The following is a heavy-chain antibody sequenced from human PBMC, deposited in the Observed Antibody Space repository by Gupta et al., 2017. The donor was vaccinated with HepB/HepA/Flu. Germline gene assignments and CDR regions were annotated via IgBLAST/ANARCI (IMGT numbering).Heavy chain of an antibody. CDR1: GYTFTGYY. Sequence: QVHLVQSGAEVKKTGASVRVSCKASGYTFTGYYMHWVRLAPAQGLEWMGWINPNSSGKNYEKKCQGRVTRTRDTSINTAYMELSSLTADDTAGFYCERGDVISTDYWGQGTRGTASS. CDR3: ERGDVISTDY. J-gene: IGHJ4*02. V-gene: IGHV1-2*02. CDR2: INPNSSGK. D-gene: IGHD2-15*01.